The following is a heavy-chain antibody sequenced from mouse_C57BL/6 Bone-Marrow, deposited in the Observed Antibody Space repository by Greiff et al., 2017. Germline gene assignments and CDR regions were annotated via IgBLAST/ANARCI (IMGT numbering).Heavy chain of an antibody. J-gene: IGHJ1*03. D-gene: IGHD2-2*01. Sequence: QVQLKQPGAELVMPGASVKLSCKASGYTFTSYWMHWVKQRPGQGLEWIGEIDPSDSYTNYNQKFKGKSTLTVDKSSSTAYMQLSSLTSEDSAVYYCVLYYGYDRGWYFDVWGTETTGTVSS. CDR2: IDPSDSYT. CDR3: VLYYGYDRGWYFDV. CDR1: GYTFTSYW. V-gene: IGHV1-69*01.